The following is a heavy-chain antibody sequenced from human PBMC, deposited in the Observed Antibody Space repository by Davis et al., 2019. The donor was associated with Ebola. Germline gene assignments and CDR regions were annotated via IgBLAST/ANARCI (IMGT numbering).Heavy chain of an antibody. V-gene: IGHV4-59*01. D-gene: IGHD6-13*01. CDR2: IYYSGST. Sequence: MPSETLSLTCTVSGGSISSYYWSWIRQHPGKGLEWIGYIYYSGSTNYNPSLKSRVTISVDTSKNQFSLKLSSVTAADTAVYYCARASSWYSYGMDVWGQGTTVTVSS. J-gene: IGHJ6*02. CDR3: ARASSWYSYGMDV. CDR1: GGSISSYY.